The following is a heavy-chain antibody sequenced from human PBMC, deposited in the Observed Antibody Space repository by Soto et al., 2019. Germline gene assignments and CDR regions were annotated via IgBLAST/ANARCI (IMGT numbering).Heavy chain of an antibody. D-gene: IGHD3-10*01. V-gene: IGHV3-11*01. Sequence: QVQLVESGGGLVKPGGSLRLSCAASGFTFSDYYMSWIRQAPGKGLEWVAYISSSGSTIYYADSVKGRFTISRDNAKNSLYLQMNSLRAEDTAVYYCARANRYIVRGSGGGYYYYGMDVWGQGTTVTVSS. J-gene: IGHJ6*02. CDR3: ARANRYIVRGSGGGYYYYGMDV. CDR1: GFTFSDYY. CDR2: ISSSGSTI.